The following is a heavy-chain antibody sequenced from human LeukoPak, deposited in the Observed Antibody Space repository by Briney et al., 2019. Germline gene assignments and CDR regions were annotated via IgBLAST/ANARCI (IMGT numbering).Heavy chain of an antibody. CDR2: ISYDGSNK. J-gene: IGHJ4*02. D-gene: IGHD3-22*01. V-gene: IGHV3-30-3*01. CDR1: GFTFSSYA. Sequence: GGSLRLSCAASGFTFSSYAMHWVRQAPGKGLEWVAVISYDGSNKYYADSVKGRLTISRDNSKNTLYLQMNSLRAEDTAVYYCARGSYYDSSGLFDYWGQGTLVTVSS. CDR3: ARGSYYDSSGLFDY.